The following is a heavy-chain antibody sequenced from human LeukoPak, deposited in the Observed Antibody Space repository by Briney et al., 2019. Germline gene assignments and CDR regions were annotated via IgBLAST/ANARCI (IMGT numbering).Heavy chain of an antibody. J-gene: IGHJ4*02. Sequence: GGSLRLSCAASGFTFSSYEMNWVRQAPGKGLEWVSAISGSGGSAYYADSVKGRFTISRDNSKNTLYLQMNSLRAEDTAVYYCAKENYGRYYFDYWGQGTLVTVSS. CDR1: GFTFSSYE. D-gene: IGHD1-7*01. CDR2: ISGSGGSA. CDR3: AKENYGRYYFDY. V-gene: IGHV3-23*01.